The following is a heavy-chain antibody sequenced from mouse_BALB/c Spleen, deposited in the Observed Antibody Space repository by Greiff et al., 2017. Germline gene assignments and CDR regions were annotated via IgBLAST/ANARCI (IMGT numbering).Heavy chain of an antibody. Sequence: EVHLVESGGGLVKPGGSLKLSCAASGFTFSSYAMSWVRQSPEKRLEWVAEISSGGSYTYYPDTVTGRFTISRDNAKNTLYLEMSSLRSEDTAMYYCARDREIYYGNYLYAMDYWGQGTSVTVSS. V-gene: IGHV5-9-4*01. J-gene: IGHJ4*01. CDR1: GFTFSSYA. CDR2: ISSGGSYT. CDR3: ARDREIYYGNYLYAMDY. D-gene: IGHD2-1*01.